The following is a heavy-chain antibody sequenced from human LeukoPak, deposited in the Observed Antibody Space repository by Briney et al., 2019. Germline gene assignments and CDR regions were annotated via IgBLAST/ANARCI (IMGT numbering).Heavy chain of an antibody. J-gene: IGHJ5*02. CDR2: INHSGST. D-gene: IGHD3-9*01. Sequence: SETLSLTCAVYGGPFSGYYWSWIRQPPGKGLEWIGEINHSGSTNYNPSLKSRVTISVDTSKNQFSLKLSSVTAADTAVYYCARTGARITIFGWFDPWGQGTLVTVSS. CDR3: ARTGARITIFGWFDP. CDR1: GGPFSGYY. V-gene: IGHV4-34*01.